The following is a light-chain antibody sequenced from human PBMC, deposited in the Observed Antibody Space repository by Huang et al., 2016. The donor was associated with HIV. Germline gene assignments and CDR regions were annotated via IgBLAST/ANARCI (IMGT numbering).Light chain of an antibody. Sequence: EVVLTQSPATLSLSPGERASVSCRSSQTIGIYLAWYQQKPGQAPRLLIHYASTKAAGIPARFSGSGSGTDFTLTIRSLEPEDFAVYYCQQRFTFGQGTRLEIK. CDR3: QQRFT. CDR1: QTIGIY. V-gene: IGKV3-11*01. J-gene: IGKJ5*01. CDR2: YAS.